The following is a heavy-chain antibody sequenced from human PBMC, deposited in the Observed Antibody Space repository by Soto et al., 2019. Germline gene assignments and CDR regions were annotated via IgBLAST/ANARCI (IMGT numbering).Heavy chain of an antibody. CDR3: GRGASGSYRLDY. D-gene: IGHD3-10*01. CDR1: GFTFSSYW. Sequence: EVQLVESGGGLVQPGESLRLSCAASGFTFSSYWMHWVRQAPGKGLVWVSRINSDGSSTNYADSVKGHFTISRDNAKHTLYRQMNSLRAEDTAGYYCGRGASGSYRLDYWGQGTLVTVSS. V-gene: IGHV3-74*01. J-gene: IGHJ4*02. CDR2: INSDGSST.